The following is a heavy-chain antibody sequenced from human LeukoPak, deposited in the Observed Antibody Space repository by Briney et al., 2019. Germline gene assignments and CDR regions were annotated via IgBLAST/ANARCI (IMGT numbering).Heavy chain of an antibody. D-gene: IGHD6-19*01. CDR2: IRSRSNNYAT. CDR1: GFTFSSSD. J-gene: IGHJ6*01. Sequence: GGSLRLSCAASGFTFSSSDMHWVRQASGKGLEWVGRIRSRSNNYATAYAVSVKGRFTISRDDSDNTAYLQMNSLKTEDTAVYYCTRLLAVAATGDYYYYNGMDVWGQGTTVTVSS. CDR3: TRLLAVAATGDYYYYNGMDV. V-gene: IGHV3-73*01.